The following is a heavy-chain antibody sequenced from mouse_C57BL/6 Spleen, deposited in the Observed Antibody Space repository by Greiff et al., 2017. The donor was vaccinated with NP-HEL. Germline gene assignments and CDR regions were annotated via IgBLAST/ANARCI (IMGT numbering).Heavy chain of an antibody. V-gene: IGHV1-39*01. D-gene: IGHD1-1*01. Sequence: VQLKESGPELVKPGASVKISCKASGYSFTDYNMNWEKQSHGKSLEWIGVINPNYGTTSYNQKFKGKATLTVDQSSSTAYMQLNSLTSEDSAVYYCARPITTVEGNAMDYWGQGTSVTVSS. CDR3: ARPITTVEGNAMDY. CDR1: GYSFTDYN. CDR2: INPNYGTT. J-gene: IGHJ4*01.